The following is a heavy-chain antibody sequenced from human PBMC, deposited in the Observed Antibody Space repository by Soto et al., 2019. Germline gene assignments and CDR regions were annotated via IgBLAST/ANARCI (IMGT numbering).Heavy chain of an antibody. D-gene: IGHD3-22*01. Sequence: DVQLVESGGGLVQPGRSLRLSCAASGSMFDDFAMHRVRQAPGKGLEWVSGISWTSGDVAYADSVKGRFTISRDNAKHSVYLHLNSLRPEDTALYYCAKARIVVTHWFDPWGQGTLVTVSS. V-gene: IGHV3-9*01. CDR2: ISWTSGDV. CDR3: AKARIVVTHWFDP. J-gene: IGHJ5*02. CDR1: GSMFDDFA.